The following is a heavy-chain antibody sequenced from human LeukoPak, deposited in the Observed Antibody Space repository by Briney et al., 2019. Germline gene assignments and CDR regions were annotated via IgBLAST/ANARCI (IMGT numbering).Heavy chain of an antibody. CDR2: IHHSGNT. D-gene: IGHD6-13*01. J-gene: IGHJ3*02. V-gene: IGHV4-38-2*02. CDR3: AFVISIAAAGMGDAFDI. CDR1: GYSISSGYY. Sequence: SETLSLTCTVSGYSISSGYYWGWIRQPPGKGLEWIGSIHHSGNTYYNPSLKSRVTISVDTSKNQFSLKLSSVTAADTAVYYCAFVISIAAAGMGDAFDIWGQGTMVTVSS.